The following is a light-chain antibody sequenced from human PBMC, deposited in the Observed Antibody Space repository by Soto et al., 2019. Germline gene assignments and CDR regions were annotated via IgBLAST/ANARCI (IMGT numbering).Light chain of an antibody. J-gene: IGKJ1*01. CDR2: DAS. CDR3: QQYNSDRT. V-gene: IGKV1-5*01. Sequence: QMTQSPSTLSASVGDRVTITCRASQSISSWLAWYQQKPGKAPKLLIYDASSLESGVPSRFSGSGSGTEFTLTISSLQPDDFATYYCQQYNSDRTFGQGTKVDIK. CDR1: QSISSW.